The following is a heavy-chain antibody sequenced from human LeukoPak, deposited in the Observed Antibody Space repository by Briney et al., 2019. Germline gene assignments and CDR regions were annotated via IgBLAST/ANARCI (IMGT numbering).Heavy chain of an antibody. CDR2: INHSGST. CDR3: ARETLGYSYGYGKSWFDP. D-gene: IGHD5-18*01. CDR1: GGSFSGYY. V-gene: IGHV4-34*01. J-gene: IGHJ5*02. Sequence: PSETLSLTCAVYGGSFSGYYWSWIRQPPGKGLERIGEINHSGSTNYKQSLKSRVTISVDTSKNQFSLKLSSVTAADTAVYYCARETLGYSYGYGKSWFDPWGQGTLVTVSS.